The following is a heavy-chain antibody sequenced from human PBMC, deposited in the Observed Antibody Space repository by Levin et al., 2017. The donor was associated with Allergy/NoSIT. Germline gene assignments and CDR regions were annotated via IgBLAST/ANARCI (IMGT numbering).Heavy chain of an antibody. CDR2: IYYSGST. V-gene: IGHV4-39*01. CDR3: ARALFGELLHYYYYMDV. J-gene: IGHJ6*03. CDR1: GGSISSSSYY. Sequence: SETLSLTCTVSGGSISSSSYYWGWIRQPPGKGLEWIGSIYYSGSTYYNPSLKSRVTISVDTSKNQFSLKLSSVTAADTAVYYCARALFGELLHYYYYMDVWGKGTTVTVSS. D-gene: IGHD3-10*02.